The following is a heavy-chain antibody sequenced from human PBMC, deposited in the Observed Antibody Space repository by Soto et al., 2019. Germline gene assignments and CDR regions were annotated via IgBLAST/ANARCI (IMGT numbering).Heavy chain of an antibody. J-gene: IGHJ4*02. CDR3: AKDPGDCSSTSCYSPTPQFDY. CDR1: GFTFSSYA. D-gene: IGHD2-2*01. Sequence: GGSLRLSCAASGFTFSSYAMSWVRQAPGKGLEWVSAISGSGGSTYYADSVKGRFTISRDNSKNTLYLQMNSLRAEDTAVYYCAKDPGDCSSTSCYSPTPQFDYWGQGTLVTVSS. CDR2: ISGSGGST. V-gene: IGHV3-23*01.